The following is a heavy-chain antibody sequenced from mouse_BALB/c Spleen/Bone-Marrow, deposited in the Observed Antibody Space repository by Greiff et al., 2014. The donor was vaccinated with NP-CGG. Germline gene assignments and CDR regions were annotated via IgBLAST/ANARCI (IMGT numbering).Heavy chain of an antibody. CDR2: IWGGGST. J-gene: IGHJ3*01. CDR3: ARIYFDFDGFAY. D-gene: IGHD2-4*01. V-gene: IGHV2-6-5*01. CDR1: GFSLTDCG. Sequence: VQLQQSGPGLVAPSQSLSITCTVSGFSLTDCGVSWIRQPPGKGLEWLGVIWGGGSTYYNSALKSGLSISKDNSKSQVFLKMNSLQTDDTAMYYCARIYFDFDGFAYWGQGTLVTVSA.